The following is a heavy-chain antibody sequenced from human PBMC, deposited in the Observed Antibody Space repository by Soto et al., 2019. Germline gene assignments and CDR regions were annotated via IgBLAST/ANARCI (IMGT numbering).Heavy chain of an antibody. CDR2: IIPIFGTA. CDR3: ARDPSSSGWYEGFDP. J-gene: IGHJ5*02. CDR1: GGTFSSYA. Sequence: SVKVSCKASGGTFSSYAISWARQAPGQGLEWMGGIIPIFGTANYAQKFQGRVTITADESTSTAYMELSSLRSEDTAVYYCARDPSSSGWYEGFDPWGQGTLVTVSS. V-gene: IGHV1-69*13. D-gene: IGHD6-19*01.